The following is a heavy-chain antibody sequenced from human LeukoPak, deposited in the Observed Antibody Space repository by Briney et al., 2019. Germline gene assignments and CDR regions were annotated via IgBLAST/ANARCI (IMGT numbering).Heavy chain of an antibody. CDR3: ARDYYDSSGYYPDY. CDR1: GHTFTGYY. CDR2: INPNSGGT. V-gene: IGHV1-2*02. D-gene: IGHD3-22*01. Sequence: ASVKVSCKASGHTFTGYYIHWVRQAPGQGLEWMGWINPNSGGTNYAQKFQGRVTMTRDTSISTAYMELSRLRSDDTAVYYCARDYYDSSGYYPDYWGQGTLVTVSS. J-gene: IGHJ4*02.